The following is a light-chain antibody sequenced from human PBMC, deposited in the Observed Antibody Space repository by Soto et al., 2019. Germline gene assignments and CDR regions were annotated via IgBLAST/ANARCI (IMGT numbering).Light chain of an antibody. J-gene: IGKJ1*01. Sequence: EIVLTQSPGTLSLSPWERATPSCRASQSVSSSYLAWYQQKPGQAPRLLIYGASSRATGIPDRFSGSGSGTDFTLTISRREPEDFAVYYCQQYGSSPQTFGQGTKVDIK. CDR3: QQYGSSPQT. CDR2: GAS. V-gene: IGKV3-20*01. CDR1: QSVSSSY.